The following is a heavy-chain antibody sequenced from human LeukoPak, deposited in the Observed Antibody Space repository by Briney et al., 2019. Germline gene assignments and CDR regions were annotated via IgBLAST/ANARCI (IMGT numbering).Heavy chain of an antibody. J-gene: IGHJ4*02. CDR2: INPNSGGT. CDR1: GYTFTGYY. D-gene: IGHD1-20*01. V-gene: IGHV1-2*06. CDR3: ARGAAYNWNSPYYFDY. Sequence: GASVKVSCKASGYTFTGYYMHWVRQAPGQGLEWMGRINPNSGGTNYAQKFQGRVTMTRDTSISTAYMELSSLRSEDTAVYYCARGAAYNWNSPYYFDYWGQGTLVTVSS.